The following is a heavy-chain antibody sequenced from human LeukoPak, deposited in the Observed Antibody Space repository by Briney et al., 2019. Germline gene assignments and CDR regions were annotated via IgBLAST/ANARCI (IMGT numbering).Heavy chain of an antibody. V-gene: IGHV3-23*01. D-gene: IGHD3-3*01. Sequence: PGGSLRLSCAASGFTFSNAWMSWVRQAPGKGLEWVSAISGSGGSTYYADSVKGRFTISRDNSKNTLYLQMNSLRAEDTAVYYCASDYDFWSGYYFGYYYYYMDVWGKGTTVTVSS. CDR1: GFTFSNAW. CDR3: ASDYDFWSGYYFGYYYYYMDV. J-gene: IGHJ6*03. CDR2: ISGSGGST.